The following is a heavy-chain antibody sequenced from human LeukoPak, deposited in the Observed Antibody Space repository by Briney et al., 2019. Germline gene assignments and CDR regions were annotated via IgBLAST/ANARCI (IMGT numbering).Heavy chain of an antibody. CDR2: IKSKTDGGTT. D-gene: IGHD3-22*01. CDR1: GFTFSNAW. V-gene: IGHV3-15*07. J-gene: IGHJ4*02. Sequence: GGSLRLSCAASGFTFSNAWMNWVRQAPGKGLEWVGRIKSKTDGGTTDYAAPVKGRFTISRDNSKNTLYLQMNSLRAEDTAVYYCARDTSDGMIVVVITGFDYWGQGTLVTVSS. CDR3: ARDTSDGMIVVVITGFDY.